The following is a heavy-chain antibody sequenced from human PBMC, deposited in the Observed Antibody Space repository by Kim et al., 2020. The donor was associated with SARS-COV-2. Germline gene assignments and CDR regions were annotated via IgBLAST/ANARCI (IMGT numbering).Heavy chain of an antibody. V-gene: IGHV3-30*02. D-gene: IGHD6-13*01. Sequence: VKGRFTISRDNSENTLYLQMNSLRAEDTAVYYCAKGKWKQQLVRDDWFDPWGQGTLVTVSS. J-gene: IGHJ5*02. CDR3: AKGKWKQQLVRDDWFDP.